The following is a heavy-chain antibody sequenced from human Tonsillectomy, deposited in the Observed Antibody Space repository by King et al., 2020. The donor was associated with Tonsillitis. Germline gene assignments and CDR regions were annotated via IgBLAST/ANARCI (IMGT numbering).Heavy chain of an antibody. D-gene: IGHD2-21*02. V-gene: IGHV3-11*06. Sequence: QVQLVESGGGLVKPGGSLRLSCAASGFTFSDYYMSWIRQAPGKGLEWVSYISSSSSYTNYADSVKGRFTISRDNAKNSLYLQMNSLRAEDTAVYYCARGCSGDCYSRLGGFDPWGQGTLVTVSS. CDR1: GFTFSDYY. CDR2: ISSSSSYT. J-gene: IGHJ5*02. CDR3: ARGCSGDCYSRLGGFDP.